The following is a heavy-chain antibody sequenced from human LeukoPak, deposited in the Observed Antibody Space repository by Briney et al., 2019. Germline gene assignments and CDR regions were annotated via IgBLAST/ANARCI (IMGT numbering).Heavy chain of an antibody. V-gene: IGHV4-34*01. Sequence: SETLSLTCAVYGGSSSGYYWSWIRQPPGKGLEWIGSIYYSGSTYYNPSPKSRVTISVDTSKNQFSLKLSSVTAADTAVYYCARGPEEGDWFDPWGQGTLVTVSS. J-gene: IGHJ5*02. CDR3: ARGPEEGDWFDP. D-gene: IGHD1-14*01. CDR1: GGSSSGYY. CDR2: IYYSGST.